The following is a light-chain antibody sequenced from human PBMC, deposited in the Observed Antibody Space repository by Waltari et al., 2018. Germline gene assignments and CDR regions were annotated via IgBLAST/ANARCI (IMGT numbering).Light chain of an antibody. CDR2: WAS. Sequence: DIVMTQSPDSLAVSLGERATINCTSSQTISYSSNYKNYLAWYQQKPGQPPKLLIYWASTRESGVPDRFSGSGSGTDFTLTISSLQAEDVAVYYCQQYYKTPQTFGQGTKVEIK. V-gene: IGKV4-1*01. J-gene: IGKJ1*01. CDR3: QQYYKTPQT. CDR1: QTISYSSNYKNY.